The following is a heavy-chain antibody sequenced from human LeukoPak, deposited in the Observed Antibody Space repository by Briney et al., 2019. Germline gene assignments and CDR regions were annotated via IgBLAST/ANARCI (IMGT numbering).Heavy chain of an antibody. CDR1: GGSITSDENS. CDR2: IYYSGST. V-gene: IGHV4-30-4*01. D-gene: IGHD3-22*01. CDR3: ARDGGSRYYDSSGYSWFDP. J-gene: IGHJ5*02. Sequence: SQTLSLTCTVSGGSITSDENSWSWIRQPPGKGLEWLGYIYYSGSTYYNPSLKSRVTISVDTSKNQFSLKLSSVTAADTAVYYCARDGGSRYYDSSGYSWFDPWGQGTLVTVSS.